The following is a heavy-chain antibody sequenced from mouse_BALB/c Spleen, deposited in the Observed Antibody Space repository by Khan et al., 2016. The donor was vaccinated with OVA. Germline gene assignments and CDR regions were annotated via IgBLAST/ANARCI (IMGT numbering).Heavy chain of an antibody. CDR3: TGGRAY. CDR2: ISYSGSI. Sequence: EVQLQESGPGLVKPSQSLSLTCTVTGYSITSDYAWNWIRQFPGNQLEWMGYISYSGSISYTPSLKSRISITRDTSKNQFFLQLSSVTTEDTATYYWTGGRAYWGQGTLVTVSA. J-gene: IGHJ3*01. V-gene: IGHV3-2*02. CDR1: GYSITSDYA. D-gene: IGHD3-2*01.